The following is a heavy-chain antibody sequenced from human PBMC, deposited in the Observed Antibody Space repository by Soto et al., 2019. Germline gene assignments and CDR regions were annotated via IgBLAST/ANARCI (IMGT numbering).Heavy chain of an antibody. CDR1: GYSFTSYW. D-gene: IGHD6-6*01. V-gene: IGHV5-51*01. Sequence: GESLKISCKGSGYSFTSYWIGWVRQMPGKGLEWMGIIYPGDSDTRYSPSFQGQVTISADKSISTAYLQWSSLKASDTAMYYCARVYSSSSYYYYYYGMDVWGQGTTVTVSS. CDR2: IYPGDSDT. CDR3: ARVYSSSSYYYYYYGMDV. J-gene: IGHJ6*02.